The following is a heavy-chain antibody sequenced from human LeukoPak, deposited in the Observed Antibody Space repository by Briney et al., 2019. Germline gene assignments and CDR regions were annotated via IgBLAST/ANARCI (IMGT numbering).Heavy chain of an antibody. J-gene: IGHJ4*02. D-gene: IGHD2-8*01. Sequence: SETLSLTCAVSGYSISSGDYYWGWIRQPPGKGLEWIGYIYYSGSTYYNPSLKSRVTISVDTSKNQFSLKLSSVTAADTAVYYCARGLGYCTNGVCYTFDYWGQGTLVTVSS. V-gene: IGHV4-30-4*08. CDR2: IYYSGST. CDR1: GYSISSGDYY. CDR3: ARGLGYCTNGVCYTFDY.